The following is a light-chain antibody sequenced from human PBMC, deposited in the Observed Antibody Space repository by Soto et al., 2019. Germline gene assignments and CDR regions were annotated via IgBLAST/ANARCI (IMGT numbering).Light chain of an antibody. CDR3: QQRARWVT. V-gene: IGKV4-1*01. Sequence: NVMPQSPDSLAVSLGERATINCKSSQSVLYSSNNKNYFAWYQQKPGQAPRLRIYGASTRATDMPGTLSGRGSGTEFTLTITSMRPEDYAVYYCQQRARWVTFGQGTRLEI. J-gene: IGKJ5*01. CDR1: QSVLYSSNNKNY. CDR2: GAS.